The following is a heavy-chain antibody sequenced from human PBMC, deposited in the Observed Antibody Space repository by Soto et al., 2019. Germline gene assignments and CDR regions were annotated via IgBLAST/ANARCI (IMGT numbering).Heavy chain of an antibody. D-gene: IGHD5-12*01. CDR1: GFTFSSYS. Sequence: TXASLRLSFAASGFTFSSYSMNWVRQAPGKGLEWVSSISSSSSYIYYADSVKGRFTISRDNAKNSLYLQMNSLRAEDTAVYYCARDPRDGYNRFDYWGQGTLVTVSS. V-gene: IGHV3-21*01. CDR3: ARDPRDGYNRFDY. J-gene: IGHJ4*02. CDR2: ISSSSSYI.